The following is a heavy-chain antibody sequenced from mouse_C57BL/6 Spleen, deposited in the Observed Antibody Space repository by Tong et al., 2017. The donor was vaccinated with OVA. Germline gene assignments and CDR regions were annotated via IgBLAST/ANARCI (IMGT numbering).Heavy chain of an antibody. V-gene: IGHV1-62-3*01. D-gene: IGHD1-1*01. CDR2: IDPNSGGT. Sequence: VQLQESGAELVKPGASVKLSCKASGYTFTSYWMHWVKQRPGRGLEWIGRIDPNSGGTSYNQKFKGKATLTVDKSSSTAYMELRSLTSEDSAVYYCARTYYYGSSSWFAYWGQGTLVTVSA. CDR3: ARTYYYGSSSWFAY. J-gene: IGHJ3*01. CDR1: GYTFTSYW.